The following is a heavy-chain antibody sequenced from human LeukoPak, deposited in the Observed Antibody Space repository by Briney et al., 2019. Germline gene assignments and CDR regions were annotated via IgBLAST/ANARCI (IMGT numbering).Heavy chain of an antibody. D-gene: IGHD3-10*01. V-gene: IGHV3-33*01. CDR2: ICYDGSNK. Sequence: GRSLRLSCAASGFTFSSYCMHWVRQAPGKGLEGVAVICYDGSNKYYADSVKGRFTISRDNSKNTLYLQMNSLRAADTAVYYCARDPSDYYGSGRRRTDNWFDPWGQGTLVTVSS. J-gene: IGHJ5*02. CDR1: GFTFSSYC. CDR3: ARDPSDYYGSGRRRTDNWFDP.